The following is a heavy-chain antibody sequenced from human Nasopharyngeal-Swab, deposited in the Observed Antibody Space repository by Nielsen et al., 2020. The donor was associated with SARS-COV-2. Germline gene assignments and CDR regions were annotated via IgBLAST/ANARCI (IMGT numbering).Heavy chain of an antibody. Sequence: GGSLRLSCAASGLTVTNSHMTWIRQAPGKGLEWVSVIYGGGTTEYADSVRGRFTISRDRSGNTLYLQMNSLRADDTAIYYCARDPRGDGYSFFDYWGQGTEVTVSS. J-gene: IGHJ4*02. CDR2: IYGGGTT. V-gene: IGHV3-53*01. CDR1: GLTVTNSH. CDR3: ARDPRGDGYSFFDY. D-gene: IGHD5-24*01.